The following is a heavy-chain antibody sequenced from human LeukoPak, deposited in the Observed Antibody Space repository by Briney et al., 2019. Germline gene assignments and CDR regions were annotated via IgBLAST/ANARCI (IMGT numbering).Heavy chain of an antibody. V-gene: IGHV1-2*06. Sequence: GASVQVSCKAGGYTFHGYYMFWVRQAPGQGLAWMGRINPNSGGTNYAQQFQGRITMTRDTSISTAYIELSRLRSDETAVYYCARGYCCGGSCYSVENWFDPWGQGTLVTVSS. D-gene: IGHD2-15*01. CDR1: GYTFHGYY. CDR2: INPNSGGT. J-gene: IGHJ5*02. CDR3: ARGYCCGGSCYSVENWFDP.